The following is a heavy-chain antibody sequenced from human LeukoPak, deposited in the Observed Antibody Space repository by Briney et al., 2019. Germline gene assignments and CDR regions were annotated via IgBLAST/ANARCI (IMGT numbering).Heavy chain of an antibody. CDR3: AKAGIGADGAGFLCEY. CDR2: ASYYVGKQ. D-gene: IGHD1-1*01. CDR1: GFTFSDYA. J-gene: IGHJ4*02. Sequence: GGSLTLSCAATGFTFSDYAMSWVRQAPGQGLEWVSTASYYVGKQYHADSVRGRFTVSRDNFRNTVSLQMSSLRVGDTGIYYCAKAGIGADGAGFLCEYWGQGTLVTVSS. V-gene: IGHV3-23*01.